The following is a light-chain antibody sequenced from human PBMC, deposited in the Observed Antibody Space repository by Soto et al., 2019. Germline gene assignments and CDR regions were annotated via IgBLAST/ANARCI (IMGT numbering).Light chain of an antibody. J-gene: IGLJ1*01. CDR3: SSYAGSGNV. CDR1: SSDVGGYNY. CDR2: EVN. Sequence: QSFLTQPPSASVSPGQSVAISCTGTSSDVGGYNYVSWYQQHPGKAPKLMIYEVNKRPSGVPDRFSSSKSGNTASLTVSGLQAEDEADYYCSSYAGSGNVFGTGTKVTVL. V-gene: IGLV2-8*01.